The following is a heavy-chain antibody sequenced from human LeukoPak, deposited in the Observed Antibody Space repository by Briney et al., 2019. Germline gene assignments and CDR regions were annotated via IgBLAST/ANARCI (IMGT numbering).Heavy chain of an antibody. Sequence: GASVKVSCKASGYTFTSYGISWVRQAPGQGLEWMGWISAYNGNTNYAQKLQGRVTMTTDTSTSTAYMELRSLRSDDTAVYYCARDATHDYGDYFDYWSQGTLVTVSS. D-gene: IGHD4-17*01. CDR2: ISAYNGNT. V-gene: IGHV1-18*01. J-gene: IGHJ4*02. CDR3: ARDATHDYGDYFDY. CDR1: GYTFTSYG.